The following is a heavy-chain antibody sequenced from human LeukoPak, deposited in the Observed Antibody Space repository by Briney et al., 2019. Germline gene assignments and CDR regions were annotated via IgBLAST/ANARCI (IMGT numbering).Heavy chain of an antibody. CDR1: GFTVSSNH. CDR3: ARDADYGGSPDAFDI. V-gene: IGHV3-53*01. CDR2: IYSGGTT. J-gene: IGHJ3*02. D-gene: IGHD4-23*01. Sequence: GGSLRLSCAASGFTVSSNHMSWVRHAPGRGLNWVSIIYSGGTTYYAASVKGRFTISRDNSKNTLYLQMNSLRAEDTAVYYCARDADYGGSPDAFDIWGRGTIVTVSS.